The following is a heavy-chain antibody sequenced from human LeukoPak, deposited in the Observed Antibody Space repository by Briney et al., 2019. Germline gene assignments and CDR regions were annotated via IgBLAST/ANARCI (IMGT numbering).Heavy chain of an antibody. CDR1: GGSISSYY. V-gene: IGHV4-59*01. D-gene: IGHD5-18*01. J-gene: IGHJ3*02. Sequence: SETLSLTCNVSGGSISSYYWSWIRQPPGKGLEWVGYIYYSGSTNYNPSLKSRVTISVDTSKNQFSLKLSSVTAADTAVYYCAREGRGYSYGYNSFDIWGQGTMVTVSS. CDR2: IYYSGST. CDR3: AREGRGYSYGYNSFDI.